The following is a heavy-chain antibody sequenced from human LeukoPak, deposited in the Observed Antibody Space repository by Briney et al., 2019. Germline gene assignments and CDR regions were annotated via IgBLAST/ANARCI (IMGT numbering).Heavy chain of an antibody. Sequence: PETLSLTCAVYGGSFSGYYWGWIRQPPGKGLEWIGITYNTGRNHYNPSLKSRVTISVETSKNQFTLKLNSVTAADTAVYYCGRGIMGEFDYWGQGTLVTVSS. CDR3: GRGIMGEFDY. D-gene: IGHD3-16*01. CDR1: GGSFSGYY. V-gene: IGHV4-34*01. J-gene: IGHJ4*02. CDR2: TYNTGRN.